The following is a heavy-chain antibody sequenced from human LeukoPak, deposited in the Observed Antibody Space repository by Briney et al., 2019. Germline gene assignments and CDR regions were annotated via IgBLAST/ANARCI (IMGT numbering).Heavy chain of an antibody. CDR2: IYHGDSGT. CDR1: GYSFSSYW. D-gene: IGHD1-7*01. V-gene: IGHV5-51*01. Sequence: GDPLKISCRGSGYSFSSYWIGWVRQMPGKGLEWMGIIYHGDSGTRYCPSFQGQVTISADKSISTAFLQWSSLKASDTAMYYCARQGIGNFDLDYWGQGTLVTVCS. J-gene: IGHJ4*02. CDR3: ARQGIGNFDLDY.